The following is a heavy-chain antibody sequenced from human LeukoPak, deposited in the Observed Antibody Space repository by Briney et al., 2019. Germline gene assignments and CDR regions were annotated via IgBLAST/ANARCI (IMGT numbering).Heavy chain of an antibody. D-gene: IGHD3-9*01. CDR1: GFTFSSFA. Sequence: PGGSLGPSCAASGFTFSSFAMTWVRQAPGKGLEWVSAINKDGSSTHYADSVKGRFTISRDNSKNTLYLQMDSLRAEDTAIYYCADRPIGMTGKPNYYFDYWGQGTLVTVSS. J-gene: IGHJ4*02. CDR2: INKDGSST. CDR3: ADRPIGMTGKPNYYFDY. V-gene: IGHV3-23*05.